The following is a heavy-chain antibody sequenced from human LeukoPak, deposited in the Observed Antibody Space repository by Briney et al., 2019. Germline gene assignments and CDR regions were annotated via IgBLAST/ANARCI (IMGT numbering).Heavy chain of an antibody. CDR3: ARADSIPPKFAFDI. J-gene: IGHJ3*02. V-gene: IGHV4-39*07. D-gene: IGHD2-2*02. Sequence: PSETLSLTCTVSGGSISSSSYYWGWIRQPPGKGLEWIGSIYHSGSTYYNPSLKSRVTISVDTSKNQFSLKLSSVTAADTAVYYCARADSIPPKFAFDIWGQGTMVTVSS. CDR2: IYHSGST. CDR1: GGSISSSSYY.